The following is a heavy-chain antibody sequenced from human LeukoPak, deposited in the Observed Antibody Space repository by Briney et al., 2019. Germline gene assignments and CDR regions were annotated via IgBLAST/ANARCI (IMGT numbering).Heavy chain of an antibody. CDR3: AREANGVCHY. V-gene: IGHV3-30-3*01. CDR1: GFTFSSYA. J-gene: IGHJ4*02. Sequence: GGSLRLSCAASGFTFSSYAMHWVRQAPGKGLEWVAVISYDGSNKYYADSVKGRFTTSRDNSKNTLYLQMNSLRAEDTAVYYCAREANGVCHYWGQGTLVTVSS. CDR2: ISYDGSNK. D-gene: IGHD2-8*01.